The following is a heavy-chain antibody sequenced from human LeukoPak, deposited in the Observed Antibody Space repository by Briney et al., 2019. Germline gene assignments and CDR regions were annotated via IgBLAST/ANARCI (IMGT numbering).Heavy chain of an antibody. D-gene: IGHD3-10*01. CDR2: ISTSSSTI. Sequence: GGSLRLSCAASGFTFSSFPMNWVRQAPGKGLEWISYISTSSSTIYYSDSVRGRFTISRDNAKNSLYLQMNSLRAEDTAVYYCARDGSGTFDYWGQGTLVTVSS. V-gene: IGHV3-48*01. CDR1: GFTFSSFP. CDR3: ARDGSGTFDY. J-gene: IGHJ4*02.